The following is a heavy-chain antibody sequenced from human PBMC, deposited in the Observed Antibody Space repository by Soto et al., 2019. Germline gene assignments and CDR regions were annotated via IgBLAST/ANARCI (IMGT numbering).Heavy chain of an antibody. CDR1: GFTFSNAW. D-gene: IGHD6-13*01. CDR3: TTDLLYSSIGSYYGMDV. J-gene: IGHJ6*02. V-gene: IGHV3-15*01. CDR2: IKSKTDGGTT. Sequence: LRLSCAASGFTFSNAWMSWVRQAPGKGLEWVGRIKSKTDGGTTDYAAPVKGRFTISRDDSKNTLYLQMNSLKTENTAVYYCTTDLLYSSIGSYYGMDVWGQGTTVTVSS.